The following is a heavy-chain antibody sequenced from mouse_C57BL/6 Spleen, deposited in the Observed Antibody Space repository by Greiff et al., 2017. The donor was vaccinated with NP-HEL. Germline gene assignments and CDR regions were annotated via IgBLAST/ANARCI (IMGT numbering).Heavy chain of an antibody. CDR3: ARDGDYGSSYYFDV. CDR1: GFTFSSYA. CDR2: ISDGGSYT. D-gene: IGHD1-1*01. V-gene: IGHV5-4*01. J-gene: IGHJ1*03. Sequence: EVKLVESGGGLVKPGGSLKLSCAASGFTFSSYAMSWVRQTPEKRLEWVATISDGGSYTYYPDNVKGRFTISRDNAKNNLYLQMSHLKSEDTAMYYCARDGDYGSSYYFDVWGTGTTVTVSS.